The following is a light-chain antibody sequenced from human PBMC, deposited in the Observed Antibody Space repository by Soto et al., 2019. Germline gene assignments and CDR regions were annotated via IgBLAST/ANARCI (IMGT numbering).Light chain of an antibody. Sequence: DTVMTQSPATLSVSPGERATLSCRASQSVSSSLAWYQQKPGQAPRLLIYGASTRATGIPARFSGSGSGTEFTLTISSLQSEDFAVYYCQQYHNWPPYTFGQGTKLEIK. V-gene: IGKV3-15*01. CDR3: QQYHNWPPYT. CDR1: QSVSSS. CDR2: GAS. J-gene: IGKJ2*01.